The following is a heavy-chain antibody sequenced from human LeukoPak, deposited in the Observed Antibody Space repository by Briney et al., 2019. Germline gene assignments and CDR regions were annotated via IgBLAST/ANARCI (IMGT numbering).Heavy chain of an antibody. D-gene: IGHD6-6*01. CDR1: GYTLTELS. V-gene: IGHV1-24*01. Sequence: VASVKVSCKVSGYTLTELSMHWVRQAPGKGLEWMGGFDPEDGETIYAQKFQGRVTMTEDTSTDTAYMELSSLRSEDTAVYYCATDLNSSPYFDYWGQGTLVTVSS. J-gene: IGHJ4*02. CDR2: FDPEDGET. CDR3: ATDLNSSPYFDY.